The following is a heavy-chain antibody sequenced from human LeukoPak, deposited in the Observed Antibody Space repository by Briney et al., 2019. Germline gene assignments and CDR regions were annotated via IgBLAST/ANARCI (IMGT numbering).Heavy chain of an antibody. CDR3: ASSPKTPAATYYYYYMDV. D-gene: IGHD2-2*01. Sequence: GASVKVSCKASGGTFSSYAISWVRQAPGQGLEWMGGIIPIFGTANYAQKFQGRVTITTDESTSTAYMELSSLRSEDTAVYYCASSPKTPAATYYYYYMDVWGKGTTVTVSS. J-gene: IGHJ6*03. CDR1: GGTFSSYA. CDR2: IIPIFGTA. V-gene: IGHV1-69*05.